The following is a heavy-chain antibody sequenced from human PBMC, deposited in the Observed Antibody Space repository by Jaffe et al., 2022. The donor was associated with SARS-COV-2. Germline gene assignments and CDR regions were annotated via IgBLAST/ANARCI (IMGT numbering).Heavy chain of an antibody. D-gene: IGHD3-10*01. CDR1: GFTFSSFA. CDR2: IIGSGGRT. V-gene: IGHV3-23*01. Sequence: EVQLLESGGGLVQPGGSLRLSCATSGFTFSSFAMSWVRQAPGKGLEWVSTIIGSGGRTHYADSVKGRFTISRDNSKNTLYLQMNSLRAEDTAVYYCAKRDGSGNYYYTPLLWGQGTLVTVSS. J-gene: IGHJ4*02. CDR3: AKRDGSGNYYYTPLL.